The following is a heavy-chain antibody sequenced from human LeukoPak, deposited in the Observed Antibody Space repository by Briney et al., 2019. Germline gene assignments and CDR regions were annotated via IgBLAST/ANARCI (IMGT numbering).Heavy chain of an antibody. V-gene: IGHV3-23*01. CDR1: GFTFSSYA. CDR3: AKDRGAGTRPDAFDI. Sequence: GGSLRLSCAASGFTFSSYAMSWVRQAPGKRLEWVSAISGSGGSTYYADSVKGRFTISRDNSKNTLYLQMNSLGAEDTAVYYCAKDRGAGTRPDAFDIWGQGTMVTVSS. CDR2: ISGSGGST. D-gene: IGHD1-7*01. J-gene: IGHJ3*02.